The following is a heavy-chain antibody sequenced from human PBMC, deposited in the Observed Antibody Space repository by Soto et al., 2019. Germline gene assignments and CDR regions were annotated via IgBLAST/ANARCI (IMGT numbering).Heavy chain of an antibody. D-gene: IGHD5-18*01. CDR3: AKSRLTCYMDGAFDI. Sequence: QPAGSSKLCSTACGVGFNIAGVDWVRKAPGKGLEWVSVISGSGGSTYYADSVKGRFTISRDNSKNTLYLQMNSLRAEDTAVYYCAKSRLTCYMDGAFDIWGQGTMVTVSS. CDR2: ISGSGGST. CDR1: GVGFNIAG. J-gene: IGHJ3*02. V-gene: IGHV3-23*01.